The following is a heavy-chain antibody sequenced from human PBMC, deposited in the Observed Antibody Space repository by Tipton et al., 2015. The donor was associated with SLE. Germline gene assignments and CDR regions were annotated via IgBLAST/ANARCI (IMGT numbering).Heavy chain of an antibody. V-gene: IGHV3-33*08. CDR1: GFTFSRYI. D-gene: IGHD2-8*02. J-gene: IGHJ6*02. Sequence: SLRLSCAASGFTFSRYIMQWVRQAPGKGLEWVAVIWYDGSNKYYADSVKGRFTISRDNSKNTLYLQMNSLRAEDTAVYYCAAELVPLYGTDVWGQGTTVTVSS. CDR3: AAELVPLYGTDV. CDR2: IWYDGSNK.